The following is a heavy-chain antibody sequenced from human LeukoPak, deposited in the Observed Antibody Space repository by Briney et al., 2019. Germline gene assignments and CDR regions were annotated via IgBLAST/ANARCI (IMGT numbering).Heavy chain of an antibody. CDR3: ARLATIVATMA. CDR2: IYYSGST. J-gene: IGHJ5*02. V-gene: IGHV4-39*01. D-gene: IGHD5-12*01. Sequence: SETLSLTCTVSVGSISSSSYYCGWIRQPPGKGLEWIGSIYYSGSTYYNPSLKSRVTISVDTSKNQFSLKLSSVTAAETAVYYCARLATIVATMAWGQGTLVTVSS. CDR1: VGSISSSSYY.